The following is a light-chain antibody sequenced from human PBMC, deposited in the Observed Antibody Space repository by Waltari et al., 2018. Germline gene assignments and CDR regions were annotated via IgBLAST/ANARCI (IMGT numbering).Light chain of an antibody. CDR1: QTISTY. V-gene: IGKV1-39*01. Sequence: DIQMTQSPSSLSASVGDRVTITCRASQTISTYLNWYRHKPGKAPELLIYITSNLHGGVPSRFSGSGSGTDFTITISSLQPEDFATYYCQQAYRAPLTFGGGTKVEFK. J-gene: IGKJ4*01. CDR2: ITS. CDR3: QQAYRAPLT.